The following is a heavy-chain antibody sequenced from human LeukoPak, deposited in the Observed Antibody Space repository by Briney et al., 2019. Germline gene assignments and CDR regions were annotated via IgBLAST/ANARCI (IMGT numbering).Heavy chain of an antibody. CDR3: ARDLSEGFPEYFQH. Sequence: GGSLRLSCAASGFTFSSYSMNWVRQAPGKGLEWVAVIWYDGSNKYYADSVKGRFTISRDNSKNTLYLQMNSLRAEDTAVYYCARDLSEGFPEYFQHWGQGTLSPSPQ. CDR1: GFTFSSYS. CDR2: IWYDGSNK. V-gene: IGHV3-33*08. J-gene: IGHJ1*01. D-gene: IGHD3-10*01.